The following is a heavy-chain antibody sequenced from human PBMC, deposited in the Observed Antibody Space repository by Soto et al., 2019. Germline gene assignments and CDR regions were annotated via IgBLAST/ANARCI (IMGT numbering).Heavy chain of an antibody. D-gene: IGHD4-17*01. V-gene: IGHV5-10-1*01. Sequence: QVPGKGLEWMGRIDPSASYTNYSPSFQGHVTISADKSISTAYLQWSSLKASDTAMYYCARVLNGDPDYWGQGTLVTVSS. CDR2: IDPSASYT. J-gene: IGHJ4*02. CDR3: ARVLNGDPDY.